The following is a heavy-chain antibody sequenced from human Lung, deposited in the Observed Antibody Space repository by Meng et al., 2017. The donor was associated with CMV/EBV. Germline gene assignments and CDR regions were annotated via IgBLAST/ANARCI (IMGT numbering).Heavy chain of an antibody. D-gene: IGHD6-19*01. V-gene: IGHV1-58*01. CDR2: IVVGSGNT. CDR1: GFTFTSSA. CDR3: AAEALKEQWLVYYYGMDV. J-gene: IGHJ6*02. Sequence: SXXVSXKASGFTFTSSAVQWVRQARGQRLEWIGWIVVGSGNTNYAQKFQERVTITRDMSTSTAYMELSSLRSEDTAVYYCAAEALKEQWLVYYYGMDVLGQGXTVTVSS.